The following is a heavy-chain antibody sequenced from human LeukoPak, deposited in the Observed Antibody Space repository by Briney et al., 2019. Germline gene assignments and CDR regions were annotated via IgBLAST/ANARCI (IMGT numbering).Heavy chain of an antibody. Sequence: SETLSLTCTVSGGSISSSSYYWGWIRQPPGKGLKWIGSIYYSGSTYYNPSLKSRVTISVDTSKNQFSLKLSSVTAADTAVYYCATYSYGYTDWGQGTLVTVSS. J-gene: IGHJ4*02. V-gene: IGHV4-39*01. CDR1: GGSISSSSYY. D-gene: IGHD5-18*01. CDR2: IYYSGST. CDR3: ATYSYGYTD.